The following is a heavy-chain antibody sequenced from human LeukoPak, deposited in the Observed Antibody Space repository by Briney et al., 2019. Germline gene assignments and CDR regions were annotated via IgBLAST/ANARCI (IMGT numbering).Heavy chain of an antibody. D-gene: IGHD3-10*01. CDR1: GGSITTHY. J-gene: IGHJ4*02. CDR2: IYSSGST. CDR3: ARDLLGRGGSFDY. Sequence: PSETLSLTCSVSGGSITTHYWSWIRQPPGKGLEWIGYIYSSGSTNYNPSLKSRVTMSVDTSKNQFSLKLSSVTAADTAVYYCARDLLGRGGSFDYWGQGTLVTVSS. V-gene: IGHV4-59*11.